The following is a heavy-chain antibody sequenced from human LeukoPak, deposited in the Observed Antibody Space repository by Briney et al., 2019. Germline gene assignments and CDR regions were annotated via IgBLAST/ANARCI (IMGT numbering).Heavy chain of an antibody. CDR2: IYPSGGGT. Sequence: ASVKVSCKTSGYTFTGHHIHWVRQAPAQGLEWMGWIYPSGGGTQYGQKFKGRVTMTRDTSVSTAYMELTRLQFDDTAVYYCVGVTYSSYDDFDYWGQGTLVTVSS. V-gene: IGHV1-2*02. CDR3: VGVTYSSYDDFDY. J-gene: IGHJ4*02. CDR1: GYTFTGHH. D-gene: IGHD3-16*01.